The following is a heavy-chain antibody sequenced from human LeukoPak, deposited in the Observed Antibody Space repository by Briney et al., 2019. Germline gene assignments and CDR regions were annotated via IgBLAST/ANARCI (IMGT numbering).Heavy chain of an antibody. V-gene: IGHV3-21*04. CDR2: ISSSSSYI. CDR1: GFTFSSYS. Sequence: PGGSLRLSCAASGFTFSSYSMNWVRQAPGKGLEWVSSISSSSSYIYYADSVKGRFTISRDNAKNSLYLQMNSLRAEDTAVYYCARDMRNQTIFGVVIESYYYYGMDVWGQGTTVTVSS. J-gene: IGHJ6*02. D-gene: IGHD3-3*01. CDR3: ARDMRNQTIFGVVIESYYYYGMDV.